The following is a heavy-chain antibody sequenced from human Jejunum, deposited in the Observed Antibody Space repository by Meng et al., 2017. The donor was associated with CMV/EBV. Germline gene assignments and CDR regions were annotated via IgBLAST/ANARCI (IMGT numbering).Heavy chain of an antibody. V-gene: IGHV4-30-4*08. J-gene: IGHJ4*02. CDR1: GGSIGSGDYY. CDR2: IHDTGST. Sequence: QVRLPEWGPGLVNPSQPLSPTFSVSGGSIGSGDYYWSWIRQPPGKGLEWIGYIHDTGSTYYNPSLKSRVDISLGTSRNHFSLTLSSVTAEDTAVYFCARGSIFVSFDSWGQGTLVTVSS. D-gene: IGHD3-3*01. CDR3: ARGSIFVSFDS.